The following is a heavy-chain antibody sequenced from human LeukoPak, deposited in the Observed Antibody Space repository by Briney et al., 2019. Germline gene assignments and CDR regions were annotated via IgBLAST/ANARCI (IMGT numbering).Heavy chain of an antibody. CDR3: ARDPARYLRTRHYDY. V-gene: IGHV3-21*01. Sequence: PGGSLRLSCAGSGFTFRTSAMNWVRQAPGKGLEWVAFIHYDGSNIYYAASVKGRFSISRDNARYTVYLKMDSLRGEDTAVYYFARDPARYLRTRHYDYWGQGTLVIVPS. CDR1: GFTFRTSA. J-gene: IGHJ4*02. CDR2: IHYDGSNI. D-gene: IGHD1-26*01.